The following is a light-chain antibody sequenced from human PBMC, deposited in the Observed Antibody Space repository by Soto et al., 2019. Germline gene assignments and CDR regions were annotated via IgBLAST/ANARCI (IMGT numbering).Light chain of an antibody. J-gene: IGLJ2*01. CDR2: DNT. CDR1: SSNIGSNSD. Sequence: QSVLTQPPSVSGAPGQRVTITCTGSSSNIGSNSDVHWYQQLPGTAPQLLIYDNTNRPSGVPDRFSGSKSGTSASRAITGLQDEDEADYYCHSYYRSLSGDVVFGGGTKVTVL. V-gene: IGLV1-40*01. CDR3: HSYYRSLSGDVV.